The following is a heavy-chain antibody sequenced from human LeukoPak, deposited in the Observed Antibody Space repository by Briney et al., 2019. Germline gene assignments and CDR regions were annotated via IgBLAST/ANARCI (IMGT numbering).Heavy chain of an antibody. J-gene: IGHJ4*02. Sequence: GESLKISCKGSGYSFTSYWIGWVRQMPGKGLEWMGIIYPGDSDTRYSPSFQGQVTISADKSISTAYLQWSSLKASDTAMYYCARQARRQLWAVELVDWGQGTLVTVSS. CDR2: IYPGDSDT. V-gene: IGHV5-51*01. CDR1: GYSFTSYW. D-gene: IGHD5-18*01. CDR3: ARQARRQLWAVELVD.